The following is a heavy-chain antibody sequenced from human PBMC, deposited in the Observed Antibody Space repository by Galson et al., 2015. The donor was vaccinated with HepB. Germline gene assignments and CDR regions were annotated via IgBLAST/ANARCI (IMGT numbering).Heavy chain of an antibody. CDR1: GFTFNAYD. CDR3: AISVHGLWGGGY. V-gene: IGHV3-30*03. D-gene: IGHD2-8*01. Sequence: SLRLSCAASGFTFNAYDMHWVRQAPGKGLEWVAAITYYGSDKYYGDYVKGRFTISRDNSKNTLFLQMSSLRAEDTAVYYCAISVHGLWGGGYWGQGTLVTVSS. CDR2: ITYYGSDK. J-gene: IGHJ4*02.